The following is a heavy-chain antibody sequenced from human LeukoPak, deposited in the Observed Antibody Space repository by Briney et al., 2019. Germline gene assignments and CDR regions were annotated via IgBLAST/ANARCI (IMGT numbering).Heavy chain of an antibody. V-gene: IGHV3-53*01. CDR2: IYSGGST. D-gene: IGHD3-22*01. Sequence: PGGSLRLSCAVSGFTVSINYMSWVRQAPGKGLEWVSVIYSGGSTYYAASVKGRFTISRDNSKNTLYLQMNSLRAEDTAVYYCARGGVVFTSYFDYWGQGTLVTVSS. CDR1: GFTVSINY. CDR3: ARGGVVFTSYFDY. J-gene: IGHJ4*02.